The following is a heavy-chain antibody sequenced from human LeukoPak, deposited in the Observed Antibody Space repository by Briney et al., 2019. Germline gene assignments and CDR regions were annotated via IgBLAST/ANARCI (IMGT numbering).Heavy chain of an antibody. CDR3: ARVRGYSYGYLLSTFDY. Sequence: SSVKVSCKASGYTFTGYYMHWVRQAPGQGREWMGWINPNSGGTNYAQKFQGRVTMTRDTSISTAYMELSRLRSDDTAVYYCARVRGYSYGYLLSTFDYWGQGTLVTVSS. CDR2: INPNSGGT. V-gene: IGHV1-2*02. J-gene: IGHJ4*02. CDR1: GYTFTGYY. D-gene: IGHD5-18*01.